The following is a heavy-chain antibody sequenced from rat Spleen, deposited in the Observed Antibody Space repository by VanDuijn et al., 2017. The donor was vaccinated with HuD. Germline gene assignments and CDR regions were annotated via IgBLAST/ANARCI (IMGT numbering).Heavy chain of an antibody. Sequence: EVQLVETGGGLVQPGKSLKLSCVASGFTFSRYWMYWVRQAPGKGLEWVSSVSSDGSSTYYRDSVKGRFTISRDNAKSTLYLQMDSLRSEDTATYYCARQVVYYFDYWGQGVMVTVSS. V-gene: IGHV5-58*01. CDR1: GFTFSRYW. J-gene: IGHJ2*01. CDR3: ARQVVYYFDY. CDR2: VSSDGSST. D-gene: IGHD1-1*01.